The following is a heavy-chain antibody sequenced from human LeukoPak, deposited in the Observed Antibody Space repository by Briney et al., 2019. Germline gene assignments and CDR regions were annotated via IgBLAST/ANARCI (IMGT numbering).Heavy chain of an antibody. J-gene: IGHJ5*02. Sequence: GGSLRLSCAASGFIFDDYGMSWVRQAPGKGLEWVSVISYDGSNNYSADSLKGRFTISRDNPKNTVYLQMHSLRVEDTAVYYCARDPHRSRSISSWFDAWGQGTLVTVSS. CDR1: GFIFDDYG. CDR3: ARDPHRSRSISSWFDA. CDR2: ISYDGSNN. D-gene: IGHD6-6*01. V-gene: IGHV3-30*03.